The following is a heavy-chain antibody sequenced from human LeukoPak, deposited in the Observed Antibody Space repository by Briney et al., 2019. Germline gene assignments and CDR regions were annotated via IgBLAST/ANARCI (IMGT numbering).Heavy chain of an antibody. CDR1: GFTFSRYS. D-gene: IGHD3-22*01. CDR3: ARVEGYDSSVCYFDY. V-gene: IGHV3-21*01. Sequence: GGSVRLSRAASGFTFSRYSMNWVRQAPGKGLEGVASINASSIYIYFADSVKGRFTTSRENSKNTLYLQVNSLRAEDTAVYYCARVEGYDSSVCYFDYWGQGTLVTVSS. J-gene: IGHJ4*02. CDR2: INASSIYI.